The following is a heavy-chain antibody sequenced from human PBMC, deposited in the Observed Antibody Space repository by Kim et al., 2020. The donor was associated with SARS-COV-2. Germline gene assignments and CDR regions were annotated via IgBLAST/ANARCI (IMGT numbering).Heavy chain of an antibody. J-gene: IGHJ4*02. CDR1: GDSLSSNTVA. D-gene: IGHD6-19*01. CDR3: VRYSVWYYVDY. CDR2: TYYRSKWSS. V-gene: IGHV6-1*01. Sequence: SQTLSLTCVISGDSLSSNTVAWSWIRQSPSSGLEWLGRTYYRSKWSSDYAVSVKSRIIINADPSKNQFSLHLNSVTPDDTDTYYCVRYSVWYYVDYWGQG.